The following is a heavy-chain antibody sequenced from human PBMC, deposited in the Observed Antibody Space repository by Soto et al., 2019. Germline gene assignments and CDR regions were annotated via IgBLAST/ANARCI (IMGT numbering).Heavy chain of an antibody. D-gene: IGHD2-21*02. V-gene: IGHV1-3*01. J-gene: IGHJ3*02. CDR3: ARGDGGFPDAFDI. CDR2: INASHGKA. CDR1: GYTFTSYA. Sequence: ASVKVSCKASGYTFTSYAMHWVRQAPGQRLEWMGRINASHGKAKYAQKFQGRVTITRDKSTSTAYMELSSLRSEDTAVYYCARGDGGFPDAFDIWGQGTMVT.